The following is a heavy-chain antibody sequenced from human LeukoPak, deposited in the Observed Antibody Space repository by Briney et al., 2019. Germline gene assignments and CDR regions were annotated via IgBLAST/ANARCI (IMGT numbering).Heavy chain of an antibody. V-gene: IGHV3-48*03. Sequence: GGSLRLSCAASGFMFSSFEMYWVRQAPGKGLEWVAYISSGASTMYYADSVKGRFTISRDDAKNSLFLQMNSLRAEDTAVYYCALLAVASDFDYWGQGTLVTVFS. J-gene: IGHJ4*02. CDR1: GFMFSSFE. CDR2: ISSGASTM. CDR3: ALLAVASDFDY. D-gene: IGHD6-19*01.